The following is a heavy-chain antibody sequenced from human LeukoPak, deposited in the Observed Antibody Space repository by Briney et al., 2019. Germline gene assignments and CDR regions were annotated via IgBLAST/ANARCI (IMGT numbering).Heavy chain of an antibody. D-gene: IGHD1-1*01. J-gene: IGHJ4*02. CDR1: GFTFSSYG. CDR3: ARDMDWNDEIVGDY. V-gene: IGHV3-48*04. CDR2: ISSSGSTI. Sequence: GGSLRLSCAASGFTFSSYGMSWVRQAPGKGLEWVSVISSSGSTIYYADSVKGRFTISRDNAKNSLYLQMNSLRAEDTAVYYCARDMDWNDEIVGDYWGQGTLVTVSS.